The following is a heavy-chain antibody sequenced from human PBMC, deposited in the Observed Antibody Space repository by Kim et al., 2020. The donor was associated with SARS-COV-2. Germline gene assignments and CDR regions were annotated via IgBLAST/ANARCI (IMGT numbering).Heavy chain of an antibody. V-gene: IGHV3-23*01. CDR3: AKDAHYDILTGWPNTYYYYGMDF. D-gene: IGHD3-9*01. CDR2: ISGSGGST. J-gene: IGHJ6*02. CDR1: GFTFSSYV. Sequence: GGSLRLSCAASGFTFSSYVMSWVRQAPGKGLEWVSAISGSGGSTYYADSVKGRFTISRDNSKNTLYLQMNSLRAEDTAVYYCAKDAHYDILTGWPNTYYYYGMDFWGQGTTVTVSS.